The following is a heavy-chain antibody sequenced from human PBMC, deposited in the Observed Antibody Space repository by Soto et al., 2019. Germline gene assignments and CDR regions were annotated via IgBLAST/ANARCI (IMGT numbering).Heavy chain of an antibody. D-gene: IGHD6-13*01. V-gene: IGHV3-73*02. CDR2: IKNKPDNYAT. Sequence: EVQLVESGGGLVQPGGSLKLSCAASGFTFSGSAIHWVRQASGKGLEWVGRIKNKPDNYATAYAASVKDRFTISRDDSKNTAYLQMNSLRTEDTAVYYCTRLAIGSTWYGFDYWGQGTLVTVSS. CDR1: GFTFSGSA. CDR3: TRLAIGSTWYGFDY. J-gene: IGHJ4*02.